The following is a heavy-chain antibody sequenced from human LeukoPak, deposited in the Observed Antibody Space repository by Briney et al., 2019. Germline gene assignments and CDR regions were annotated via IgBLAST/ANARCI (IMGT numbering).Heavy chain of an antibody. J-gene: IGHJ4*02. V-gene: IGHV3-9*01. Sequence: PGGSLRLSCAASGFSFSIYVMSWVRQAPGKGLEWVSGISWNSGSIGYADSVKGRFTISRDNAKNSLYLQMNSLRAEDTALYYCAKDIFTMVRGVVDYWGQGTLVTVSS. D-gene: IGHD3-10*01. CDR1: GFSFSIYV. CDR2: ISWNSGSI. CDR3: AKDIFTMVRGVVDY.